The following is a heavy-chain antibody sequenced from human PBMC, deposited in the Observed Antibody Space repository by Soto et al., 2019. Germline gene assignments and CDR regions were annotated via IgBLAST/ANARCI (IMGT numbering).Heavy chain of an antibody. J-gene: IGHJ4*02. CDR2: ISWRGGSI. CDR1: GFNFDDYA. CDR3: AKDHAQDFGYVLDYFNH. D-gene: IGHD3-16*01. Sequence: DVQLVEPGGDLVQPGRSLGLSCAASGFNFDDYAMLWVRQVPGKGLEWVSGISWRGGSIGYADSVKGRFTISRDNAKNSLYLEMNSLRREDTALYYCAKDHAQDFGYVLDYFNHWGQGTLVTVSS. V-gene: IGHV3-9*01.